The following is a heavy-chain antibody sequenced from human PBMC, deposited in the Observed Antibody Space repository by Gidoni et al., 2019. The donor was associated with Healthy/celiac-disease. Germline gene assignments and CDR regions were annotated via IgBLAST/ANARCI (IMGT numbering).Heavy chain of an antibody. V-gene: IGHV1-2*02. CDR3: ARVLEYSSSSVYMHFDH. CDR2: INPNSGGT. D-gene: IGHD6-6*01. J-gene: IGHJ4*02. Sequence: QVQLVQSGAEVKKPGASVKVSCKASGYTFTGYYMHWVRPAPGQGLEWMGWINPNSGGTNYAQKFQGRVTMTRDTSISTAYMELSRLRSDDTAVYYCARVLEYSSSSVYMHFDHWGQGTLVTVSS. CDR1: GYTFTGYY.